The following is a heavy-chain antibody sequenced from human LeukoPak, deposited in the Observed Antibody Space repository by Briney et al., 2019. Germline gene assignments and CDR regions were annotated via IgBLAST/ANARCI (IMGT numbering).Heavy chain of an antibody. CDR2: ISSSSSTM. Sequence: GGSLRLSCAASGFTFSSYSMNWVRQAPGKGLEWVSYISSSSSTMYYADSVKGRFTISRDNAKNSLYLQMNNLRAEDTAIYYCVKVRDGYNSPFDYWGQGTQVTVSS. V-gene: IGHV3-48*01. CDR3: VKVRDGYNSPFDY. CDR1: GFTFSSYS. J-gene: IGHJ4*02. D-gene: IGHD5-24*01.